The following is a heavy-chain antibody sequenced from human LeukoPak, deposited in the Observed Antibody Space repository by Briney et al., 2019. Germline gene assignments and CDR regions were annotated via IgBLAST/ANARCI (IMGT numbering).Heavy chain of an antibody. CDR1: GLTVSSYY. CDR3: ARDLNWGYFDY. V-gene: IGHV3-53*01. CDR2: IYSGGTI. J-gene: IGHJ4*02. D-gene: IGHD7-27*01. Sequence: GGSLRLSCAASGLTVSSYYMSWVRQAPGKGLEWVSAIYSGGTIYYADSVKGRFTISRDNSKNTLYLQMNSLRAEDTAMYYCARDLNWGYFDYWGQGTLVTVSS.